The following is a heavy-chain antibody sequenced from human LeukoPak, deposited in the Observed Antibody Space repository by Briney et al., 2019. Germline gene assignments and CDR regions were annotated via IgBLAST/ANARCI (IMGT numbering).Heavy chain of an antibody. V-gene: IGHV4-4*07. CDR3: AGSQLLNLERYGTFDY. CDR2: IYTSGST. J-gene: IGHJ4*02. D-gene: IGHD2-2*01. CDR1: GGSISSYY. Sequence: PSETLSLTCTVSGGSISSYYWSWIRQPAGKGLEWIGRIYTSGSTNYNPSLKSRVTMSVDTSKNQFSLKLSSVTAADTAVYYCAGSQLLNLERYGTFDYWGQGTLVTVSS.